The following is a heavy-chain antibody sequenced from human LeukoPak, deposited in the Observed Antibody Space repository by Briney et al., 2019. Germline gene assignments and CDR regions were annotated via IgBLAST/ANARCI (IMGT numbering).Heavy chain of an antibody. V-gene: IGHV1-8*01. D-gene: IGHD5-18*01. CDR1: GYTFTSYD. CDR3: ARGIDTAMEPDY. Sequence: ASVKVSCKASGYTFTSYDINWVRQATGQGLEWMGWMNPNSGNTGYAQKFQGRVTMTRNTSISTAYMELSSLRSEDTAVYCCARGIDTAMEPDYWGQGTLVTVSS. J-gene: IGHJ4*02. CDR2: MNPNSGNT.